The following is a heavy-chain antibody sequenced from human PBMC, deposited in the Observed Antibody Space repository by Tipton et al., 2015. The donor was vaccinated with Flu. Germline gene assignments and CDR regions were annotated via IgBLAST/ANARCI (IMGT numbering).Heavy chain of an antibody. D-gene: IGHD3-10*01. V-gene: IGHV4-4*07. CDR3: ARGSGSGTFMIFDL. CDR2: MYTSGST. J-gene: IGHJ4*02. CDR1: GDSLSSYY. Sequence: LRLSCTVSGDSLSSYYWSWIRQPAGKGLEWIGRMYTSGSTNYNPSLKSRLTMSVDASKQQFSLKLSSMTAADTAVYYCARGSGSGTFMIFDLWGQGTLVTVSS.